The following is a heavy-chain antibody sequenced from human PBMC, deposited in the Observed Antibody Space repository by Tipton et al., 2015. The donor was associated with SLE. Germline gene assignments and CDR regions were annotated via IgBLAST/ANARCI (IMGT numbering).Heavy chain of an antibody. V-gene: IGHV4-38-2*01. CDR1: GHSISSAYS. CDR3: ASGGYGSGSHYLGGWFDP. D-gene: IGHD3-10*01. CDR2: VYHSGST. Sequence: TLSLTCAVSGHSISSAYSWGWIRQTPGRGLEWIGTVYHSGSTHYNPSLKSRVTISVDTPKNQFSLNLTSVTAADTAVYYCASGGYGSGSHYLGGWFDPWGRGTLVTVSS. J-gene: IGHJ5*02.